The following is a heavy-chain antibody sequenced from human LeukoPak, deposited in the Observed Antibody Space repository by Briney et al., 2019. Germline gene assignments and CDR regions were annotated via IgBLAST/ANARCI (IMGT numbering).Heavy chain of an antibody. Sequence: PSETLSLTCTVSGGSISSSSYYWGWIRQPPGKGLEWIGSIYYSGSTYYNPSLKSRVTISVDTSKNQFSLKLSSVTAADTAVYYCASGDEYYYDSSGYYYYYFDYWGQGTLVTVSS. CDR1: GGSISSSSYY. CDR2: IYYSGST. CDR3: ASGDEYYYDSSGYYYYYFDY. J-gene: IGHJ4*02. D-gene: IGHD3-22*01. V-gene: IGHV4-39*01.